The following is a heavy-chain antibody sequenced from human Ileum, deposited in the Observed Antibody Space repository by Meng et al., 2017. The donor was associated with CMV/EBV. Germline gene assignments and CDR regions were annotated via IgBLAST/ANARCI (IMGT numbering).Heavy chain of an antibody. CDR2: IYYSGST. D-gene: IGHD6-19*01. Sequence: QGQLQQWGAGLWKPSETLSLTCTVAGDSLSTGDYYWSWIRQPPGKGPEWIGYIYYSGSTLYNPSLKSPVTISLDKSKNQFSLRLRSVTAADTAVYFCAREGGGWYFDSWGQGTLVTVSS. CDR3: AREGGGWYFDS. J-gene: IGHJ4*02. CDR1: GDSLSTGDYY. V-gene: IGHV4-30-4*01.